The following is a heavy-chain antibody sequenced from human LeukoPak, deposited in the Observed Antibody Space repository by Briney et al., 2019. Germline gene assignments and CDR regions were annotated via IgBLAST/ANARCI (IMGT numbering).Heavy chain of an antibody. Sequence: GGSLRLSCAASGITLSYYTMNWVRQAPGKGLEWVSSISGSSIYIYYADSVKGRFTISRDNAKNSLYLQMNSLTAEDTAVYYCAREQTPTTDYYYYGMDVWGQGTTVTVSS. D-gene: IGHD1-14*01. J-gene: IGHJ6*02. CDR2: ISGSSIYI. CDR1: GITLSYYT. V-gene: IGHV3-21*01. CDR3: AREQTPTTDYYYYGMDV.